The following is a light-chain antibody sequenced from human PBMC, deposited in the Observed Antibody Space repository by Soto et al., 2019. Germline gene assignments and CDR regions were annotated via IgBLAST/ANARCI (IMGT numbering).Light chain of an antibody. CDR3: QQRSNWPGT. CDR1: QSITNNY. Sequence: EIVLTQSPGTLSLSPGERATLSCRASQSITNNYLAWYQQKPGRAHRLLIYGASNKATGIPARFSGSGSGTDFTLTISSLDPKDFAVYYCQQRSNWPGTFGQGTKVDIK. CDR2: GAS. J-gene: IGKJ1*01. V-gene: IGKV3-11*01.